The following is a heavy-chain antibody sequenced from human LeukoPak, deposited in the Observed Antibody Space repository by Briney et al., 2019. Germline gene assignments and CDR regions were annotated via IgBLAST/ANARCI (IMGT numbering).Heavy chain of an antibody. D-gene: IGHD2-2*01. V-gene: IGHV1-69*13. CDR3: ASEARDIVVVPATGHFDY. CDR2: IIPIFGTA. J-gene: IGHJ4*02. Sequence: ASVKVSCKASGGSFITYAISWVRQAPGQGLEWMGGIIPIFGTANYAQKFQGRATITADESTSTAYMELSSLRSEDTAVYYCASEARDIVVVPATGHFDYWGQGTLVTVSS. CDR1: GGSFITYA.